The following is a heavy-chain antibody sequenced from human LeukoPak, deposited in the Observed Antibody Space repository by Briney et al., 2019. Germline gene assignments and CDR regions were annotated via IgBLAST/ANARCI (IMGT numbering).Heavy chain of an antibody. D-gene: IGHD5-18*01. CDR2: IKEDGSEK. V-gene: IGHV3-7*01. CDR3: ARERRVTDLDY. CDR1: GFTFSSYW. Sequence: GGSLRLSCAASGFTFSSYWMSWVRQAPGKGLEWVANIKEDGSEKYYVDSVKGRFPISRDNAKNSLYLQMNSLRAEDTAVYYCARERRVTDLDYWGQGTLVTVSS. J-gene: IGHJ4*02.